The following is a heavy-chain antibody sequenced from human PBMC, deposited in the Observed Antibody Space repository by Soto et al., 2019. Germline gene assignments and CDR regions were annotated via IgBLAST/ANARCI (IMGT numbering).Heavy chain of an antibody. D-gene: IGHD2-21*02. J-gene: IGHJ6*02. CDR1: RFTFSNYA. CDR2: ISGSGGNT. Sequence: EVQLVQSGGGLVQPGGSLRLSCAASRFTFSNYALTWVRQAPGKGLEWVSTISGSGGNTYYADSVRGRFIISRDNPKNTLFLQMNSLRAEDTAVYYCASLGVGDWANYYYYYGMDVWGQGTTVTVSS. V-gene: IGHV3-23*04. CDR3: ASLGVGDWANYYYYYGMDV.